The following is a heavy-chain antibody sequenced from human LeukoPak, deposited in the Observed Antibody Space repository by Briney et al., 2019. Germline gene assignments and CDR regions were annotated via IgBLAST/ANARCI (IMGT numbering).Heavy chain of an antibody. CDR2: ISSSGSTI. Sequence: GGSLRLSCAASGFTFSDYYMSWIRQAPGKGLEWVSYISSSGSTIYYADSVKGRFTISRDNAKNSLYLQMNSLRAEDTAVYYCAEPYSSSWGDFDYWGQGTLVTVSS. D-gene: IGHD6-13*01. J-gene: IGHJ4*02. CDR3: AEPYSSSWGDFDY. V-gene: IGHV3-11*01. CDR1: GFTFSDYY.